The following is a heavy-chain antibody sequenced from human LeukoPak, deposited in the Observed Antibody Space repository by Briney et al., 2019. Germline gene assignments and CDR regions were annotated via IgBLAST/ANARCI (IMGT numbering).Heavy chain of an antibody. CDR2: ISYDGSNK. V-gene: IGHV3-30*04. J-gene: IGHJ4*02. CDR1: GFTLSSYA. Sequence: PGGSLPLSCAASGFTLSSYAMHWARPAPGKGREWVAVISYDGSNKYYADSVKGRFTISRDNSKNTLYLQMNSLRAEDTAVYYCARDRPKTVTTNLLVYWGQGTLVTVSS. D-gene: IGHD4-17*01. CDR3: ARDRPKTVTTNLLVY.